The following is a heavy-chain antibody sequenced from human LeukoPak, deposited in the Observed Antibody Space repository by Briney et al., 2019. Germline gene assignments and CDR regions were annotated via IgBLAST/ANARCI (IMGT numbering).Heavy chain of an antibody. CDR1: GFTFSSYS. V-gene: IGHV3-48*02. CDR2: ISSSSNTI. Sequence: PGGSPRLSCAASGFTFSSYSMNWVRQAPGKGLEWVSYISSSSNTIYYAYSVEGRFTISRDNAKNSLYLQMNSLRDEDTAVYYCARGTYGDYAQYQFDFWGQGTLVTASS. D-gene: IGHD4-17*01. J-gene: IGHJ4*02. CDR3: ARGTYGDYAQYQFDF.